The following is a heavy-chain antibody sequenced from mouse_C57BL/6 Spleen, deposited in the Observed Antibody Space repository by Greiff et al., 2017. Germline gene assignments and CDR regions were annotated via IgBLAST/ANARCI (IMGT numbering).Heavy chain of an antibody. J-gene: IGHJ2*01. V-gene: IGHV5-17*01. CDR3: ARDWDPRYFDY. Sequence: EVKVVESGGGLVKPGGSLKLSCAASGFTFSDYGMHWVRQAPEKGLEWVAYISSGSSTIYYADTVKGRFTISRGNAKNTLFLQMTSLRSEDTAMYYCARDWDPRYFDYWGQGTTLTVSS. CDR2: ISSGSSTI. CDR1: GFTFSDYG. D-gene: IGHD4-1*01.